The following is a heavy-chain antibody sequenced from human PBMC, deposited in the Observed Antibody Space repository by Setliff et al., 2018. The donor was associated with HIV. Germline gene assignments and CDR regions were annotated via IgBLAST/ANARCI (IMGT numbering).Heavy chain of an antibody. Sequence: KTGGSLRLSCAASGFTFSSYSMNWVRQAPGKGLEWVSSISSSSSYISYADSVKGRFTISRDNAKNSLYLQMNSLRAEDRAVYYCARVTRSSWYYFDHWGQGTLVTVSS. D-gene: IGHD6-13*01. V-gene: IGHV3-21*01. J-gene: IGHJ4*02. CDR2: ISSSSSYI. CDR3: ARVTRSSWYYFDH. CDR1: GFTFSSYS.